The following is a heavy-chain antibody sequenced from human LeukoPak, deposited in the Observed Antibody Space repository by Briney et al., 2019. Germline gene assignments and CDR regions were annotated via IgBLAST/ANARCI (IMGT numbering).Heavy chain of an antibody. CDR1: GFTFSSYS. V-gene: IGHV3-23*01. J-gene: IGHJ4*02. CDR3: AKDTQIVVATPGDY. D-gene: IGHD3-22*01. Sequence: PGGSLRLSCAASGFTFSSYSMNWVRQAPGKGLGWGSAISGSGGSTYYADSVKGRFTISRDNSKNTLYLQMNSLRAEDTAVHYCAKDTQIVVATPGDYWGQGTLVTVSS. CDR2: ISGSGGST.